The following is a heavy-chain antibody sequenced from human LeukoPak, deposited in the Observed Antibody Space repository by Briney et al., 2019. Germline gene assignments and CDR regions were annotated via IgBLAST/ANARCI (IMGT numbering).Heavy chain of an antibody. Sequence: SETLSLTCTVSDGSISSSSYYWAWIRQPPGKGLEWIGSIYYSGSTYHNPPLKSRVTISVDTSKNQFSLKLSSVTAADTAVYYCARLVGTASYYIDYWGQGTLVTVSS. J-gene: IGHJ4*02. D-gene: IGHD6-19*01. CDR3: ARLVGTASYYIDY. V-gene: IGHV4-39*01. CDR1: DGSISSSSYY. CDR2: IYYSGST.